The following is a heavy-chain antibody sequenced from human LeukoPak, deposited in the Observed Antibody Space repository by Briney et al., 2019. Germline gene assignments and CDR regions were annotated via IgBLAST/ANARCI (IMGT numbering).Heavy chain of an antibody. D-gene: IGHD4-17*01. CDR2: IYTSGST. CDR3: VGGTVTTPIDY. CDR1: GGSISSCSYY. V-gene: IGHV4-61*02. J-gene: IGHJ4*02. Sequence: SETLSLTCTVSGGSISSCSYYWSWIRQPAGKGLEWIGRIYTSGSTNYNPSLKSRVTISVDTSKNQFSLKLSSVTAADTAVYYCVGGTVTTPIDYWGQGTLVTVSS.